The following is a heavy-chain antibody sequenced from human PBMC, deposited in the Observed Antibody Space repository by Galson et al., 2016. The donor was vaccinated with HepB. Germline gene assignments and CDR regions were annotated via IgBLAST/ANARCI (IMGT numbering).Heavy chain of an antibody. J-gene: IGHJ6*02. CDR1: GFTFSTYN. CDR3: AGEMRIMTARGSNRSKGTDI. D-gene: IGHD3-16*01. CDR2: ITRDRNT. Sequence: SLRLSCAASGFTFSTYNMNWVRQAPGKGLEWLSHITRDRNTYYADSVKGRFTNTRDNAKNSLYLQMSSLRDEETAGYYCAGEMRIMTARGSNRSKGTDIWGQGTTVTVSS. V-gene: IGHV3-21*05.